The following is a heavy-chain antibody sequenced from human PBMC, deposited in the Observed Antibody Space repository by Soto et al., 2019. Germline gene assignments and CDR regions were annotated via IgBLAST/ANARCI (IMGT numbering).Heavy chain of an antibody. CDR3: ASLWFGESPDNWFDP. V-gene: IGHV1-69*02. Sequence: QVQLVQSGAEVKKPGSSVKVSCKASGGTFSSYTISWVRQAPRQGLEWMGRIIPILGIANYAQKFQGRVTITADKSTSTAYMELSSLRSEDTAVYYCASLWFGESPDNWFDPWGQGTLVTVSS. D-gene: IGHD3-10*01. J-gene: IGHJ5*02. CDR2: IIPILGIA. CDR1: GGTFSSYT.